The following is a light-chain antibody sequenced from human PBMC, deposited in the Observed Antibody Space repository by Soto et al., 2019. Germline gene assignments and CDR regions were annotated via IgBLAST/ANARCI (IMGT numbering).Light chain of an antibody. CDR2: KAS. J-gene: IGKJ1*01. CDR3: QQYNRYTWT. CDR1: QTIYRW. V-gene: IGKV1-5*03. Sequence: DIQMTQSPSTLSAPIGDRVTITCRASQTIYRWLAWYQQKPGKAPNLLIYKASNLPSGVPSRFSGSGSGTEFTLTISGLQPDDSALYYCQQYNRYTWTFGQGTKVEIK.